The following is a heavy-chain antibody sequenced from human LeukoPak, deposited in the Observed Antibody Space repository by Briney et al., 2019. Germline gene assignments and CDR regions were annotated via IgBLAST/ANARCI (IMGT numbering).Heavy chain of an antibody. J-gene: IGHJ6*02. Sequence: GGSLRLSCAASGFTFSDYYMSWIRQAPGKGLEWVSYISSSGSTIYYADSVKGRFTISRDNAKNSLYLQMNSLRAEDTAVYYCAREANYDFWSGYLKGAYYYYGMDVWGQGTTVTVSS. CDR3: AREANYDFWSGYLKGAYYYYGMDV. CDR1: GFTFSDYY. D-gene: IGHD3-3*01. V-gene: IGHV3-11*01. CDR2: ISSSGSTI.